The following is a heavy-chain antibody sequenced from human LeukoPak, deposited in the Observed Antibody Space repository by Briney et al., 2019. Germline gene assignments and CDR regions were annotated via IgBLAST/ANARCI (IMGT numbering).Heavy chain of an antibody. V-gene: IGHV4-59*08. CDR3: ARTYCSTNACPFDH. CDR2: IFHTGTT. D-gene: IGHD2-2*01. Sequence: PSETLSLTCTVSGGSISTYYWSWIRQPPGKGLECLGFIFHTGTTNYNPSLKSRVTISVDTSKNQFSLKLSPVTAADTAIYYCARTYCSTNACPFDHWGQGTLVTVSS. CDR1: GGSISTYY. J-gene: IGHJ4*02.